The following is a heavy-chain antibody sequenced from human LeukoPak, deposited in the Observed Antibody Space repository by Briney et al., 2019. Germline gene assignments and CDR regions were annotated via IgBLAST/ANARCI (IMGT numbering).Heavy chain of an antibody. J-gene: IGHJ3*02. Sequence: GGSLRLSCATSGFTFSYYGIHWVRQAPGKGLEWVAVMWSDGIRKYYTDSVKGRFTVSRDTSKNTQYLEMSSLRVEDTAVYYCTRDADTSGHYDIFDIWGQGTMVAVSS. CDR2: MWSDGIRK. CDR1: GFTFSYYG. V-gene: IGHV3-33*01. D-gene: IGHD6-19*01. CDR3: TRDADTSGHYDIFDI.